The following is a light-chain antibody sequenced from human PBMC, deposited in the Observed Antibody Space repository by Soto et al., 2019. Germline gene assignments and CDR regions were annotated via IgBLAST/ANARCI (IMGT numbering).Light chain of an antibody. CDR2: DVS. V-gene: IGLV2-14*01. Sequence: QSALTQPASVSGSPGQSIAISCTGTSRDVGGYNYVSWYQQHPGKAPKLIIYDVSNRPSGVSDRFSGSKSGNTASLTISGLQAEDEADYYCNSYTSLSTLDVFGTGTKVTVL. J-gene: IGLJ1*01. CDR1: SRDVGGYNY. CDR3: NSYTSLSTLDV.